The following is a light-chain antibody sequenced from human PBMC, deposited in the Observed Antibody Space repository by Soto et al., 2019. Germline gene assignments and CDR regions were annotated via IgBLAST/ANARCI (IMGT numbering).Light chain of an antibody. V-gene: IGLV2-8*01. Sequence: QSALTQPPSASGSPGQSVTISCTGTSSDVGGYNYVYWYQQHPGKAPKLMIYEVTKRPSGVPDRFSGSKSGNTASLTVSGLQAEDEADYSCSSYADSNSYVFGTGTKSPS. CDR2: EVT. CDR1: SSDVGGYNY. J-gene: IGLJ1*01. CDR3: SSYADSNSYV.